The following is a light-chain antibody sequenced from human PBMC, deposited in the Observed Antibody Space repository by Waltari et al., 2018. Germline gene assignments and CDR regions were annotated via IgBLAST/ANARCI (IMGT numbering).Light chain of an antibody. CDR1: SSYVGGSDY. CDR3: CAYTGNFWV. J-gene: IGLJ3*02. CDR2: DVR. Sequence: QSALTQPRSVSVSPGQSVTIPCTGSSSYVGGSDYASCYQQHPGKAPEPMIFDVRKRPSGVPARFSGSKSGNTASLTISGLQADDEADYYCCAYTGNFWVFGGGTELIVL. V-gene: IGLV2-11*01.